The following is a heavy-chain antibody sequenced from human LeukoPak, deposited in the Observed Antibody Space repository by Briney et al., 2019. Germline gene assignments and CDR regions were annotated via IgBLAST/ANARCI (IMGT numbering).Heavy chain of an antibody. D-gene: IGHD2-8*01. V-gene: IGHV3-21*04. CDR3: AKCTVWPLDFDY. CDR1: GFTFSSYS. Sequence: GGSLRLSCAASGFTFSSYSMNWVRQAPGKGLEWVSSISSSSSYIYYADSVKGRFTISRDNAKNTLYLQMNSLRAEDTAVYYCAKCTVWPLDFDYWGQGTLVTVSS. J-gene: IGHJ4*02. CDR2: ISSSSSYI.